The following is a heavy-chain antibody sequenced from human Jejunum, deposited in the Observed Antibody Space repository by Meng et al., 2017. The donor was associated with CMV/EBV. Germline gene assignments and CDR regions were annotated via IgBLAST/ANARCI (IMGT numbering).Heavy chain of an antibody. D-gene: IGHD5-18*01. CDR2: ISSSGSTI. CDR3: ARVTELWLHYFDY. CDR1: GFPFSAYY. Sequence: SGFPFSAYYMSWIRQAPGKGLEWVSYISSSGSTIYYADSVKGRFTISRDNAKNSLYLQMNSLRAEDTAVYYCARVTELWLHYFDYWGQGTLVTVSS. J-gene: IGHJ4*02. V-gene: IGHV3-11*01.